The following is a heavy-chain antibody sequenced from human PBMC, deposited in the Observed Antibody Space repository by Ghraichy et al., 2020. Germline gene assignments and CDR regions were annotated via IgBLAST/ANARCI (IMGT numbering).Heavy chain of an antibody. CDR1: GYTFTSYG. D-gene: IGHD3-16*02. V-gene: IGHV1-18*04. CDR2: ISAYNGNT. CDR3: ARDQGRYDYVWGSYRPYGMDV. Sequence: ASVKVTCKASGYTFTSYGISWVRQAPGQGLEWMGWISAYNGNTNYAQKLQGRVTMTTDTSTSTAYMELRSLRSDDRAVYYCARDQGRYDYVWGSYRPYGMDVWGQGTTVTVS. J-gene: IGHJ6*02.